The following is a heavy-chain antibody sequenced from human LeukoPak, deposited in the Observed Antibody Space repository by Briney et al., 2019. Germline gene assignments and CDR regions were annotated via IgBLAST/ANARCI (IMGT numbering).Heavy chain of an antibody. Sequence: SETLSLTCTVSGGSISSRTYYWAWVRQPPGKGVEWLGHIYYTGGTWYNPSLRSRATISIDTSKNQFSLKVSSVNAADTAVFYCVRHWRRISLIDYWGQGTLVTVSS. CDR2: IYYTGGT. D-gene: IGHD2/OR15-2a*01. CDR3: VRHWRRISLIDY. CDR1: GGSISSRTYY. V-gene: IGHV4-39*01. J-gene: IGHJ4*02.